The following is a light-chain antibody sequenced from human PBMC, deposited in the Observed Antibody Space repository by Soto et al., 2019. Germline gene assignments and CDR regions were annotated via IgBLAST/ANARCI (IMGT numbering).Light chain of an antibody. CDR2: DVS. Sequence: SALTQPASVSGSPGQSITISCTGTSSDVGGYNYVSWYQQHPGKAPKLMIYDVSNRPSGVSNRFSGSKSSNTASLTISGLQAEDEADYYCSSYTSSSKVFGTGTKVTVL. CDR1: SSDVGGYNY. CDR3: SSYTSSSKV. J-gene: IGLJ1*01. V-gene: IGLV2-14*01.